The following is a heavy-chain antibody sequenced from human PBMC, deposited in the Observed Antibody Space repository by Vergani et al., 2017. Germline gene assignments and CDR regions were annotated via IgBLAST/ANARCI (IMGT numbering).Heavy chain of an antibody. Sequence: VQLVESGGGVVQPGGSLRLSCAASGFSFGSYGMHWVRVRQAPGKGLEWLAYLRYDGTTKQYADSVKGRFTISRDNSKNTLYLQMDSLRPEDTAMFYCVKDRGASIGFDDWGQGTQVTVSS. CDR2: LRYDGTTK. D-gene: IGHD2-2*01. CDR1: GFSFGSYG. CDR3: VKDRGASIGFDD. J-gene: IGHJ4*02. V-gene: IGHV3-30*02.